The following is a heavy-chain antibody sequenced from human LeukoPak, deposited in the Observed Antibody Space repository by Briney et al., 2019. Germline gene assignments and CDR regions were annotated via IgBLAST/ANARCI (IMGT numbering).Heavy chain of an antibody. CDR1: GGSISSYY. J-gene: IGHJ5*02. CDR2: IYYSGST. V-gene: IGHV4-59*01. Sequence: SETLSLTRTVSGGSISSYYWSWIRRPPGKGLEWIGYIYYSGSTNYNPSLKSRVTISVDTSKNQFSLKLSSVTAADTAVYYCARVGCSSTSCYFPWGQGTLVTVSS. CDR3: ARVGCSSTSCYFP. D-gene: IGHD2-2*01.